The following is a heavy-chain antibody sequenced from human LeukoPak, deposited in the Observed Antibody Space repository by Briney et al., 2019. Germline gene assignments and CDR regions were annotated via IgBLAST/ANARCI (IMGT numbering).Heavy chain of an antibody. Sequence: GGSLRLSCAASGFTFSKYGMSWVRQAPGKGLEGVSSISSSSRSYKYYADSVKGRFTVSRDNAKNSLYLERNSMRTEDTAVYYCAREKSFLEWLSTGRRDGYYMDVWGKGTTVTVSS. V-gene: IGHV3-21*01. CDR1: GFTFSKYG. J-gene: IGHJ6*03. D-gene: IGHD3-3*02. CDR2: ISSSSRSYK. CDR3: AREKSFLEWLSTGRRDGYYMDV.